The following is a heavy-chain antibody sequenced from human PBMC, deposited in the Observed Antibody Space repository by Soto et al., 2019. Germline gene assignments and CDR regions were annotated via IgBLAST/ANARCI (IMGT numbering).Heavy chain of an antibody. V-gene: IGHV3-23*01. J-gene: IGHJ4*02. CDR3: AKDGAYSSSSLYYFDY. D-gene: IGHD6-6*01. CDR1: GFTFSTYA. CDR2: ISGSGDRT. Sequence: EVQLLESGGGLVQPGGSLRLSCAASGFTFSTYAMNWVRQAQGKGLEWVSAISGSGDRTYYADSVRGRFTISKDSSKNTLYLQMNSLRAEDTAVYYCAKDGAYSSSSLYYFDYWGQGTLVTVSS.